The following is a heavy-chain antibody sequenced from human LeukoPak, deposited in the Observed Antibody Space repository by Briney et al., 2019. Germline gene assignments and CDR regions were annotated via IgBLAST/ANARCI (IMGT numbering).Heavy chain of an antibody. J-gene: IGHJ4*02. D-gene: IGHD5-18*01. CDR1: GFTFSSYA. CDR2: ISYDGSNK. V-gene: IGHV3-30-3*01. CDR3: ARGSYGFGY. Sequence: GSLRLSCAASGFTFSSYAMHWVRQAPGKGLEWVAVISYDGSNKYYADSVKGRFTISRDNSKNTLYLQMNSLRAEDTAVYYCARGSYGFGYWGLGTLVTVSS.